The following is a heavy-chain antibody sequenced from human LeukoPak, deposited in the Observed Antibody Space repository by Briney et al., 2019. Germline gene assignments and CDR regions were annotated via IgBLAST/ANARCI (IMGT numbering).Heavy chain of an antibody. CDR2: INHSGST. D-gene: IGHD5-18*01. V-gene: IGHV4-34*01. J-gene: IGHJ4*02. Sequence: SETLSLTCAVYGGSFSGYYWSWIRQPPGKGLEWIGKINHSGSTNYNPSLKSRVTISVDTSKNQFSLKLSSVTAADTAVYYCARKGDVDTAMAGEFDYWGQGTLVTVSS. CDR1: GGSFSGYY. CDR3: ARKGDVDTAMAGEFDY.